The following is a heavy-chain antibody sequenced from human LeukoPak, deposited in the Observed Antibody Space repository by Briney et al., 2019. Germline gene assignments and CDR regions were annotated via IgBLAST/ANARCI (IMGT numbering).Heavy chain of an antibody. V-gene: IGHV3-48*02. J-gene: IGHJ4*02. D-gene: IGHD6-19*01. CDR3: ARPTLPSGWDVGY. CDR2: ISSSSSTI. Sequence: GGSLRLSCAASGFTFSSYSMNWVRQAPGKGLECISYISSSSSTIYYADSVKGRFTISRDNAKNSLYLQMNSLRDEDTAVYYCARPTLPSGWDVGYWGQGTLVTVSS. CDR1: GFTFSSYS.